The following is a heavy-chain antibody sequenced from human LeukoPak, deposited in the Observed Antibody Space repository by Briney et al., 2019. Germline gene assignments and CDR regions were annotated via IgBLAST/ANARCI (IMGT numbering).Heavy chain of an antibody. CDR2: MYHSGST. Sequence: PSETLSLTCAVSGYSISSGYYWGWVRGAPGRGLEWIGSMYHSGSTYYNPSLNSRVTISVDTSKNQLSLKLYSVTAADTAVYYCARGQSNFGIDYWGQGTLVTVSS. D-gene: IGHD4-11*01. J-gene: IGHJ4*02. V-gene: IGHV4-38-2*01. CDR3: ARGQSNFGIDY. CDR1: GYSISSGYY.